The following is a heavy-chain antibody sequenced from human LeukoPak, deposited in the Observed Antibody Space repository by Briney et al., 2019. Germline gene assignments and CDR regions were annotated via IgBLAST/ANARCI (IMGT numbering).Heavy chain of an antibody. Sequence: GGSLRLSCAASGFTVSGDYMSWVRQAPGKGLEWVSVIYSGGSTYYADSVKGRFTISRDNAKNSLYLQMNSLRAEDTALYYCARMDYDYVWGSHLDYWGQGTLVTVSS. D-gene: IGHD3-16*01. CDR3: ARMDYDYVWGSHLDY. CDR1: GFTVSGDY. V-gene: IGHV3-53*01. CDR2: IYSGGST. J-gene: IGHJ4*02.